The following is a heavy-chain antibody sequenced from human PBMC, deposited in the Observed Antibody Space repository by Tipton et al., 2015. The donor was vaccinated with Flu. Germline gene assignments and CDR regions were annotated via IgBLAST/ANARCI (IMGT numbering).Heavy chain of an antibody. CDR2: IYHSGST. CDR3: AREAGADYFDY. J-gene: IGHJ4*02. V-gene: IGHV4-38-2*02. CDR1: GYSISSGYY. Sequence: LSLTCAVSGYSISSGYYWGWIRQPPGKGLEWIGSIYHSGSTYYNPSLKSRVTISVDTSKNQFSLKLSSVTAVDTAVYYCAREAGADYFDYWGQGTLVTVSS.